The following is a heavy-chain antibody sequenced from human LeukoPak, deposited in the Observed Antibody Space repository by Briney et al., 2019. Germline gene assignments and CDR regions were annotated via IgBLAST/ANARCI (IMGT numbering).Heavy chain of an antibody. CDR3: ARDAYCGGDCYIPFYYYGMVV. D-gene: IGHD2-21*02. CDR2: ISSSGSTI. Sequence: GGSLRLSCAASGFTFSDYYMSWIRQAPGKGLEWVSYISSSGSTIYYADSVKGRFTISRDNAKNSLYLQMNSLRAEDTAVYYCARDAYCGGDCYIPFYYYGMVVWGQGTTVTVAS. CDR1: GFTFSDYY. J-gene: IGHJ6*02. V-gene: IGHV3-11*01.